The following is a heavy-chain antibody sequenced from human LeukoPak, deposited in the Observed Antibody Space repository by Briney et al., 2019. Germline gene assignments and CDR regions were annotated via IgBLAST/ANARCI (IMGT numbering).Heavy chain of an antibody. CDR3: AKDRFFYDSGSKAN. CDR1: GFPFDDYG. D-gene: IGHD3-22*01. V-gene: IGHV3-9*01. CDR2: ISWNSGII. Sequence: LPGGSLRLSCVASGFPFDDYGMFWVRQSPGKGLEWVSSISWNSGIIDYADSVKGRFTISRDNAKNSLYLQMNSLRVEDTAFYYCAKDRFFYDSGSKANWGQGTLVTVSS. J-gene: IGHJ4*02.